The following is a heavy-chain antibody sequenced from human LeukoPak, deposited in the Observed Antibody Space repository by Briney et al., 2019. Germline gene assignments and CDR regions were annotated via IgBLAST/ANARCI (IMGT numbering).Heavy chain of an antibody. D-gene: IGHD5-18*01. CDR2: ISGSGGST. Sequence: YAMSWVRQAPGKGLEWVSAISGSGGSTYYADSVKGRFTISRDNSKNTLYLQMNSLRAEDTAVYYCAKDVPVDTTICWGQGTLVTVSS. CDR1: YA. V-gene: IGHV3-23*01. CDR3: AKDVPVDTTIC. J-gene: IGHJ4*02.